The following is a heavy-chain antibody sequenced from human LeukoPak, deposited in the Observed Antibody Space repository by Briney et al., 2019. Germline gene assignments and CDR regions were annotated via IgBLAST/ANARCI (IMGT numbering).Heavy chain of an antibody. J-gene: IGHJ4*02. CDR1: GGSISSYY. CDR2: IYYSGST. Sequence: SETLSLTCTVSGGSISSYYWSWIRQPPGKGLEWIGYIYYSGSTNYNPSLKSRVTISVDTSENQFSLKLSSVTAADTAVYYCARVRAYGDYFDYWGQGTLVTVSP. V-gene: IGHV4-59*01. CDR3: ARVRAYGDYFDY. D-gene: IGHD4-17*01.